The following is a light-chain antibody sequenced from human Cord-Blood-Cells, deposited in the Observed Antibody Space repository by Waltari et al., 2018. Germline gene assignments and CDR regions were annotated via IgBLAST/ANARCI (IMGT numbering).Light chain of an antibody. CDR3: SSYTSSSTWV. CDR1: NSHVAGYDY. CDR2: DVS. Sequence: QSALIQPASVTGSPGTSHATRGTATNSHVAGYDYCSWYQQHPGKAPKHMIYDVSNRPSGVSNRFSGPKSGNTASLTISGLQAEDEADYYCSSYTSSSTWVFGGGTKLTVL. J-gene: IGLJ3*02. V-gene: IGLV2-14*01.